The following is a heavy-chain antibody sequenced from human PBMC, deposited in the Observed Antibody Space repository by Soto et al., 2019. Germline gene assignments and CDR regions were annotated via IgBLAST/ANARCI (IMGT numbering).Heavy chain of an antibody. CDR1: GFTVSNNY. D-gene: IGHD5-18*01. V-gene: IGHV3-66*01. Sequence: ETLSLSCAASGFTVSNNYMTWVRQAPGRGLDWVSIIFSAGSTYYADSVRGRFTISRDNSKNTLYLQMSSLRAEDTAIYYCARGAGGNSWRSPTFDSWGQGTLVTVSS. CDR2: IFSAGST. J-gene: IGHJ4*02. CDR3: ARGAGGNSWRSPTFDS.